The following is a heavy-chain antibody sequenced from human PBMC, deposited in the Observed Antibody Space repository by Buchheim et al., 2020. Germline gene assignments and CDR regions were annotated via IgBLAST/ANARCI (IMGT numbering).Heavy chain of an antibody. Sequence: QVQLVQSGAEVKKPGSSVKVSCKASGVTFSSYAISWVRQAPGQGLEWMGRIIPIRGIANYAQKFQGRVTITEDKSTSTAYMKARRLRSEDTAVYYCARVGSSGQNYYFDYWGQGTL. CDR1: GVTFSSYA. CDR2: IIPIRGIA. J-gene: IGHJ4*02. D-gene: IGHD3-22*01. V-gene: IGHV1-69*04. CDR3: ARVGSSGQNYYFDY.